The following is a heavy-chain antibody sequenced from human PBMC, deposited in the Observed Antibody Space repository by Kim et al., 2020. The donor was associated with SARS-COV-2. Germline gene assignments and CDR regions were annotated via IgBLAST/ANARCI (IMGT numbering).Heavy chain of an antibody. V-gene: IGHV3-30*04. D-gene: IGHD2-15*01. CDR2: ISYDGSNK. J-gene: IGHJ4*02. Sequence: GGSLRLSCAASGFPFINYAMHWVRQAPGKGLEWVAVISYDGSNKNYADSVKGRFTISRDNSKNTLYLQMNSPRAEDTAVYYCARDTRYCSGSNCYSPGYFDYWGQGTLVTVSS. CDR3: ARDTRYCSGSNCYSPGYFDY. CDR1: GFPFINYA.